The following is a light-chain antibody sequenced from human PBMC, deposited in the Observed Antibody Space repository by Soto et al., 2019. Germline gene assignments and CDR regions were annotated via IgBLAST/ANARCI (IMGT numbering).Light chain of an antibody. V-gene: IGKV1-5*03. CDR2: KAS. Sequence: DIQMTQSPSTLSASVGDRVTITCRASQSISSWLAWYQQKPGKAPKLLIYKASSFESGVPSRFIGSGSGTELTLTTSSLQPDDFATYYGQQYNSYPWTFGQGTMVDSK. CDR1: QSISSW. CDR3: QQYNSYPWT. J-gene: IGKJ1*01.